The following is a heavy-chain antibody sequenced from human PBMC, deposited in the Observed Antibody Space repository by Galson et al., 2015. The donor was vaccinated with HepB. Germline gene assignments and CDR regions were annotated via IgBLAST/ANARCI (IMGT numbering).Heavy chain of an antibody. CDR2: ISVHNGNT. Sequence: PVKVSCKVSGYTFSTYGINWVRQAPGQGLEWMGWISVHNGNTKTAQKFQGRVTLTTDTSTTTAYMELMSLRSDDTAIYFCARGNYGSATSYYNYFDYWGQGTLVTVSS. CDR1: GYTFSTYG. CDR3: ARGNYGSATSYYNYFDY. J-gene: IGHJ4*02. V-gene: IGHV1-18*01. D-gene: IGHD3-10*01.